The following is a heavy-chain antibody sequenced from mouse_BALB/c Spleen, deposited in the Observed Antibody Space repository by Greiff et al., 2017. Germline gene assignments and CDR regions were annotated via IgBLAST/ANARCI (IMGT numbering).Heavy chain of an antibody. CDR1: GYSITSDYA. CDR2: ISYSGST. J-gene: IGHJ4*01. Sequence: EVQLQQSGPGLVKPSQSLSLTCTVTGYSITSDYAWNWIRQFPGNKLEWMGYISYSGSTSYNPSLKSRISITRDTSKNQFFLQLNSVTTEDTATYYCARSEGSHYYAMDYWGQGTSVTVSS. CDR3: ARSEGSHYYAMDY. V-gene: IGHV3-2*02.